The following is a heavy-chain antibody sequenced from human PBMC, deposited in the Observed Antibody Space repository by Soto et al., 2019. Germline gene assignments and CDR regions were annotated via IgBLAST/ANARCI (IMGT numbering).Heavy chain of an antibody. V-gene: IGHV3-72*01. J-gene: IGHJ3*01. CDR1: GFIFSEDY. D-gene: IGHD2-21*02. CDR2: IRKKTNSYTT. CDR3: ARHSRYDCPTCDAFYL. Sequence: GGSLRLSCVASGFIFSEDYMDWVRQAPGKGLEWVGRIRKKTNSYTTEYAASVKGRFTISREDSKDSLYLQMNSLKSEDTAVYYCARHSRYDCPTCDAFYLWGQGTMVTVSS.